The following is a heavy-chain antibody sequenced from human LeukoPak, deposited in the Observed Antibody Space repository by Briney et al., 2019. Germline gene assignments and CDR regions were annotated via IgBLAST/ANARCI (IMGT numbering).Heavy chain of an antibody. CDR3: ASTPGGEEYFQH. Sequence: ASVKVSCKASGYTFTGYYMHWVRQAPGQGLEWMGWINPNSGGTNYAQKFQGWVTTTRDTSISTAYMELSRLRSDDTAVYYCASTPGGEEYFQHWGQGTLVTVSS. CDR2: INPNSGGT. J-gene: IGHJ1*01. V-gene: IGHV1-2*04. D-gene: IGHD3-16*01. CDR1: GYTFTGYY.